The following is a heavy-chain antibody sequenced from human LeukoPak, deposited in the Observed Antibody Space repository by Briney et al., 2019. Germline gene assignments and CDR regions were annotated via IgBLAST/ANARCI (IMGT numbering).Heavy chain of an antibody. V-gene: IGHV3-30*04. J-gene: IGHJ3*01. Sequence: TGGSLRLSCTASGFTISGDAMHWVRQAPGKGLQWVAHISFDGSYKYYADSVKGRFTISRDNPKNTLYLQMNSLRTDDTALFYCARETLYALDLWGPGTLVTVSS. D-gene: IGHD2-2*01. CDR3: ARETLYALDL. CDR1: GFTISGDA. CDR2: ISFDGSYK.